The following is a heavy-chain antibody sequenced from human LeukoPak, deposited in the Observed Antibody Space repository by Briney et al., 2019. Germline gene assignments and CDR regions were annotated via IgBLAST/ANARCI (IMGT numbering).Heavy chain of an antibody. V-gene: IGHV7-4-1*02. CDR2: INTNTGNP. CDR3: AREVSERWRITMVRGVFPDY. Sequence: GASVKVSCKASGYTFTSYAMNWVRQAPGQGLEWMGWINTNTGNPTYAQGFTGRFVFSLDTSVSTAYLQISSLKAEDTAVYYCAREVSERWRITMVRGVFPDYWGQGTLVTVSS. D-gene: IGHD3-10*01. CDR1: GYTFTSYA. J-gene: IGHJ4*02.